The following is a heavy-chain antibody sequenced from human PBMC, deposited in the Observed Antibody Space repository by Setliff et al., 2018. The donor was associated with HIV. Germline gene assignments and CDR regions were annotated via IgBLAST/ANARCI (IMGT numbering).Heavy chain of an antibody. CDR2: SHSGGNT. V-gene: IGHV4-61*02. D-gene: IGHD3-10*01. Sequence: KPSETLSLTCTVSGASIGYGGHYWSWIRQPAGKGLEWIGRSHSGGNTNYNPSLKSRVTISPDTSKNQFSLKLSSVTAADTAVYYCAGHGDYSGSGSPAFRYWGQGTLVTVSS. CDR3: AGHGDYSGSGSPAFRY. CDR1: GASIGYGGHY. J-gene: IGHJ4*02.